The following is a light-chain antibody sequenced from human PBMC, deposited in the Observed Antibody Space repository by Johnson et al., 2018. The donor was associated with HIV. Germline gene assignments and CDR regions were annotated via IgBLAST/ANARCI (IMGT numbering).Light chain of an antibody. CDR2: DNN. V-gene: IGLV1-51*01. CDR1: SSNIGNNY. CDR3: GTWDSSLRSVRGYV. Sequence: QPVLTQPPSVSAAAGQKVTISCSGSSSNIGNNYVAWYQQVPGTAPKLLIYDNNKRPSGIPDRFSGSKSGTSATLGITGLQTGDEADYSCGTWDSSLRSVRGYVFGTGTKVTVL. J-gene: IGLJ1*01.